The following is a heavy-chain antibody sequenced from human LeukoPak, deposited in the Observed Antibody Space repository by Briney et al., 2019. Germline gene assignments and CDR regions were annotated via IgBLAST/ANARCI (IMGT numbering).Heavy chain of an antibody. Sequence: GGSLRLSCAASGFTFSSYWMHWVRQAPGKGLVWVSRINSDGSSTSYADSVKGRFTISRDNAKNTLYLQMNSLRAEDTAVYYCARVRRGGYYDYWGQGTLVTVSS. J-gene: IGHJ4*02. CDR2: INSDGSST. V-gene: IGHV3-74*01. CDR3: ARVRRGGYYDY. D-gene: IGHD3-22*01. CDR1: GFTFSSYW.